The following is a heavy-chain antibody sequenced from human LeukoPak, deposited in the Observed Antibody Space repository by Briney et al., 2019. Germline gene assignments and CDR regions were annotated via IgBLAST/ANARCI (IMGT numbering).Heavy chain of an antibody. V-gene: IGHV4-59*08. D-gene: IGHD6-13*01. Sequence: SETLSLTCTVSGGSISSYYWSWIRQPPGKGLEWIGYIYYSGSTNYNPSLQSRVTISVDTSKNQFSLKLSSLTAADTAVYYCARHARYSSNWYDFDYWGQGTLVTVSS. CDR3: ARHARYSSNWYDFDY. J-gene: IGHJ4*02. CDR1: GGSISSYY. CDR2: IYYSGST.